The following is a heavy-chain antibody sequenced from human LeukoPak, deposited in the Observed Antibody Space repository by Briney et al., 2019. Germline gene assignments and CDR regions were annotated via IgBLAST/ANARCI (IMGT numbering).Heavy chain of an antibody. Sequence: PGRSLRLSCAASGFTFSSYAMHWVRQAPGKGLEWVAVISYDGSNKYYADSVKGRFTISRDNSKNTLYLQMNSLRAEDTAVYYCARAVWTSDERSSSWYFDYWGQGTLVTVSS. J-gene: IGHJ4*02. CDR2: ISYDGSNK. CDR1: GFTFSSYA. D-gene: IGHD6-13*01. CDR3: ARAVWTSDERSSSWYFDY. V-gene: IGHV3-30*04.